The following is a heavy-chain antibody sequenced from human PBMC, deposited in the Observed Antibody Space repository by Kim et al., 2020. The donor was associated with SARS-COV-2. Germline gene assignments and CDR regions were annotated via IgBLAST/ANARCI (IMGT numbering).Heavy chain of an antibody. J-gene: IGHJ4*02. D-gene: IGHD6-6*01. V-gene: IGHV3-9*01. Sequence: VKGRFTISRDNAKNSLYLQMNSLRAEDTALYYCAKDPTQGRGSSPYYFDYWGQGTLVTVSS. CDR3: AKDPTQGRGSSPYYFDY.